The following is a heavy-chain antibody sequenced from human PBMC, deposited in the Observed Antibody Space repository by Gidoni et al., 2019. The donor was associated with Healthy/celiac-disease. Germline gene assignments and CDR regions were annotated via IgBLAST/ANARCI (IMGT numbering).Heavy chain of an antibody. CDR1: GFTFGSYA. V-gene: IGHV3-30-3*01. D-gene: IGHD3-10*01. CDR2: ISYEGSNK. J-gene: IGHJ6*02. Sequence: GQLGESGGGVVQPGGALRVSCAASGFTFGSYAMNWVREAPGKGREGVAVISYEGSNKNSADAVKGRFPITRDNYKNTLYLQMNSLRAEDTAVYLCARDRRVRALYGMDVWGQGTTVTVSS. CDR3: ARDRRVRALYGMDV.